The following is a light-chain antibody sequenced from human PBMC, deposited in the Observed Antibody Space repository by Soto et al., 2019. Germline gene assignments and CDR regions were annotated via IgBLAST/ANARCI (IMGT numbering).Light chain of an antibody. Sequence: EIVLTQSPGTLSLSPGERATLSCRASQSVSSAYLAWYQQKPGQAPRLLISGASSRATGIPDRFSGSGSGTDFSLTISGLEPEDFAVYYCQQYGGSVPITFGQVTRLDIK. CDR3: QQYGGSVPIT. V-gene: IGKV3-20*01. J-gene: IGKJ5*01. CDR1: QSVSSAY. CDR2: GAS.